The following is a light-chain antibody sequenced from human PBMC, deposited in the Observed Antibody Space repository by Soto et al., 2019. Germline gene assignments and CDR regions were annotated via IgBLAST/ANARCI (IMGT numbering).Light chain of an antibody. V-gene: IGKV1-5*03. Sequence: DIQMTQSPSTLSGSVGDRVTITCRASQTISSWLAWYQQKPGKAPKLLIYKASTLKSGVPSRFSGSGSGTEFTLTISSLQPEDFATYYCLQHNTYPITVGQGTRREIK. J-gene: IGKJ5*01. CDR3: LQHNTYPIT. CDR2: KAS. CDR1: QTISSW.